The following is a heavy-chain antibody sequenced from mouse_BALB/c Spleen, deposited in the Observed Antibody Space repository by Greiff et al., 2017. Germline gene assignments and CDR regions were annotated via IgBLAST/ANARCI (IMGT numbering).Heavy chain of an antibody. V-gene: IGHV7-3*02. CDR2: IRNKANGYTT. CDR3: ARGGNYVSFAY. J-gene: IGHJ3*01. D-gene: IGHD2-1*01. Sequence: EVHLVESGGGLVQPGGSLRLSCATSGFTFTDYYMSWVRQPPGKALEWLGFIRNKANGYTTEYSASVKGRFTISRDNSQSILYLQMNTLRAEDSATYYCARGGNYVSFAYWGQGTLVTVSA. CDR1: GFTFTDYY.